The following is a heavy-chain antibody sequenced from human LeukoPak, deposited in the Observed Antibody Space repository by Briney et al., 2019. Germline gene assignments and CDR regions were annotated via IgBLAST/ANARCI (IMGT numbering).Heavy chain of an antibody. V-gene: IGHV4-38-2*01. D-gene: IGHD2-15*01. CDR1: GYSLSSGYY. CDR2: IYHSGYT. CDR3: ARKLYSGDYFDY. J-gene: IGHJ4*02. Sequence: SETLSLTCAVSGYSLSSGYYWGWVRQPPGKGLEWIGTIYHSGYTYYNPSLKSRVTISVDTSKNQFSLKLSSVTAADTAVYYCARKLYSGDYFDYWGQGTLVTVSS.